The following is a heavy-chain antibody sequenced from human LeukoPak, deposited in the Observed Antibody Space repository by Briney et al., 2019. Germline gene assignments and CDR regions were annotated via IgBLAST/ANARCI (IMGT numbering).Heavy chain of an antibody. J-gene: IGHJ4*02. CDR3: AHYPYYDILTGYGFDY. Sequence: SGPTLVKPTQTLTLTCTFSGFSLSTSGVVVGWIRQPPGKALEWLALIYWDDDKRYSPSLKSRLTITKDTSKNQVVLTMTNMDPVDTATYYCAHYPYYDILTGYGFDYWGQGTLVTVSS. CDR2: IYWDDDK. D-gene: IGHD3-9*01. V-gene: IGHV2-5*02. CDR1: GFSLSTSGVV.